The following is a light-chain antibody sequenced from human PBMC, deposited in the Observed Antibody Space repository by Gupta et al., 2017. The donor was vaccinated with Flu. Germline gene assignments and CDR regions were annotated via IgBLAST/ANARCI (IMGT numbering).Light chain of an antibody. CDR2: DAS. CDR3: QQRSKWPRYT. V-gene: IGKV3-11*01. Sequence: EIVLTQSPATLSLSPGERATRSCRASQSINSYLAWYQQIPGQAPRLLIYDASNRTTGIPARFSGSGSGTDFTLTISSLETEDSAVYYCQQRSKWPRYTFGQGTKLEIK. CDR1: QSINSY. J-gene: IGKJ2*01.